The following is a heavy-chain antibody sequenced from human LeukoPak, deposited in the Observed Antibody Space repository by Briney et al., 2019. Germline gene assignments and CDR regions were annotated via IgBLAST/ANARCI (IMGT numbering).Heavy chain of an antibody. V-gene: IGHV3-64*02. CDR1: GFSFRDYA. CDR3: TRDGGSFCDFDY. D-gene: IGHD1-26*01. Sequence: GGSLGLSCVASGFSFRDYAIHWVRQAPGKGLEYDSVINRDGRITYYADSVKGRFTMSRDNSKNTVYLQMGSLRSEDMAVYYCTRDGGSFCDFDYWGQGALVTVSS. CDR2: INRDGRIT. J-gene: IGHJ4*02.